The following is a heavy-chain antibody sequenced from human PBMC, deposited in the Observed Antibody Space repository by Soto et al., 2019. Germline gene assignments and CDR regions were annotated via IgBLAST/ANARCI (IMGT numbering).Heavy chain of an antibody. CDR3: TRQYSSGWEPYYYYGMDV. Sequence: PGESLKISCKGSGYSFTSYWIGWVRQMPGKGLEWMGIIYPGDSDTRYSPSFQGQVTISADKSISTAYLQWSSLKASDTAMYYCTRQYSSGWEPYYYYGMDVWGQGTTVTVSS. CDR2: IYPGDSDT. CDR1: GYSFTSYW. V-gene: IGHV5-51*01. J-gene: IGHJ6*02. D-gene: IGHD6-19*01.